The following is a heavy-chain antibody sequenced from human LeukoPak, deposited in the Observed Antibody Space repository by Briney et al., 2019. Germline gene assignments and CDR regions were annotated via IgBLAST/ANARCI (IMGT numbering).Heavy chain of an antibody. CDR2: IYTGGGT. CDR1: ESIVSGNY. CDR3: AKLGDDYGDYVGGDGDFDY. J-gene: IGHJ4*02. D-gene: IGHD4-17*01. Sequence: GGSLRLSCAASESIVSGNYMTWVRQAPGKGLEWLSVIYTGGGTYYADSVKGRFTISRDNAKNSLYLQMNSLRAEDTALYYCAKLGDDYGDYVGGDGDFDYWGQGTLVTVSS. V-gene: IGHV3-53*05.